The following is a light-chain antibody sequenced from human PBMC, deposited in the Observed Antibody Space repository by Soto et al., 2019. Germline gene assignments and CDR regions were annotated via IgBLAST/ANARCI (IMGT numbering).Light chain of an antibody. J-gene: IGKJ4*01. CDR2: GVS. CDR3: QQYNNWPPVA. V-gene: IGKV3D-15*01. Sequence: EIVMTQSPATLSVSPGERATLSCRASQSVTKLAWYQQKPGQAPRLLIYGVSTRATGTPARFSGSGSGTDFTLIISSLQSEDFAVYYCQQYNNWPPVAFGGGTKVEIK. CDR1: QSVTK.